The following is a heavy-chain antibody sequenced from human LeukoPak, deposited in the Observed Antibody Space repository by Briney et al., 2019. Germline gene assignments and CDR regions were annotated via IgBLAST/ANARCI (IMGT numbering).Heavy chain of an antibody. CDR1: GCAFSRYT. CDR3: ARVLRGDWFDP. Sequence: GSLRLSCAASGCAFSRYTISWVRQAPGKGLEWVSTITDIHDITYNADFVKGRFTISRDNSKNTLYLQMNSLRGEDTALYCCARVLRGDWFDPWGQGTLVTVSS. V-gene: IGHV3-23*01. CDR2: ITDIHDIT. D-gene: IGHD3-10*01. J-gene: IGHJ5*02.